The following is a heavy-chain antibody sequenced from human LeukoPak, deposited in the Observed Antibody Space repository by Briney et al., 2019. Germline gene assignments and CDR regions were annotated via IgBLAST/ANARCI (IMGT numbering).Heavy chain of an antibody. CDR1: GFTFSGYD. CDR3: ARETGDVLLGAFDI. CDR2: IGTVGDT. D-gene: IGHD3-10*01. J-gene: IGHJ3*02. Sequence: GGSLRLSCAASGFTFSGYDFHWVRQATGRGLEWVSAIGTVGDTHYLDSVKGRFTISRENAKNSLYLQMNSLRAGDTAVYYCARETGDVLLGAFDIWGQGTMVTVSS. V-gene: IGHV3-13*04.